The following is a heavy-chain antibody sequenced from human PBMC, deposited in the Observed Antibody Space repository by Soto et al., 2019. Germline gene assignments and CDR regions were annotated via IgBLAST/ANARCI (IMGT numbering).Heavy chain of an antibody. CDR2: IIPVFGTA. D-gene: IGHD1-26*01. CDR1: GGVFRNYA. Sequence: QVQLVQSGAEVKKPGSSVKVSCKASGGVFRNYAINWVRQAPGQGLEWMGGIIPVFGTADYPQKFQGRVTITADESTTTAYMELTSLKTEDTAVYFCARDRSGSYSFDSWGQGTLVTVAS. V-gene: IGHV1-69*01. CDR3: ARDRSGSYSFDS. J-gene: IGHJ5*01.